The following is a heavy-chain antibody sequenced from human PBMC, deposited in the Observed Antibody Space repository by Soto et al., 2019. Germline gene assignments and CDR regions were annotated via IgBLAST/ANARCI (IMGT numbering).Heavy chain of an antibody. D-gene: IGHD6-6*01. V-gene: IGHV3-73*02. Sequence: EVQLVQSGGGRVQPGGSLKLSCAASGFTISASAIHWVRLASGEGLEWVGRIRTRKNSYVTPYAASVKGRFSLSRDDSKNTAFMQMNSVKTEDSAGDSCARIEYGLDVWGQGTKVIVS. CDR1: GFTISASA. CDR2: IRTRKNSYVT. CDR3: ARIEYGLDV. J-gene: IGHJ6*02.